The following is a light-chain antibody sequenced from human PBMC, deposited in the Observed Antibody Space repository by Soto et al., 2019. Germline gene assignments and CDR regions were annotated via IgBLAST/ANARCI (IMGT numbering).Light chain of an antibody. Sequence: ANRMTQSPSSFSASTGDRVTITCRASQGISSYLAWYQQKPGKAPKLLIYAASTLQSGVPSRFSGSGSGTDFTLTISCLQSEDFATYYCQQYYSYPRTFGGGTKVEIK. CDR3: QQYYSYPRT. CDR1: QGISSY. CDR2: AAS. V-gene: IGKV1-8*01. J-gene: IGKJ4*01.